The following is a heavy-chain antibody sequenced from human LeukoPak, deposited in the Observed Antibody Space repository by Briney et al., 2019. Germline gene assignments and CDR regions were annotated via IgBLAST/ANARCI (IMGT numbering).Heavy chain of an antibody. J-gene: IGHJ6*04. V-gene: IGHV1-69*01. Sequence: SVKVSCKASGGTFSSYAISWVRQAPGQGLEWMGGIIPIFGTANYAQKFQGRVTITADESTSTACMELSSLRSEDTAVYYCARPLQPVPRGSSGYDLSGMDVWGKGTTVTVSS. CDR1: GGTFSSYA. CDR3: ARPLQPVPRGSSGYDLSGMDV. CDR2: IIPIFGTA. D-gene: IGHD5-12*01.